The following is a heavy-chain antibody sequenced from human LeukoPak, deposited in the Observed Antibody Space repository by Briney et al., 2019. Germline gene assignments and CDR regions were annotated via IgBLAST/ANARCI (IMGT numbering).Heavy chain of an antibody. V-gene: IGHV3-30*02. Sequence: PGGSLRLSCTASGFILRDYGMHWVRQAPGKGLEWVAFVRFGGSGKYYADSVKGRFIISRDDSENTLYLQLNSLRVEDTGLYYCAKEGGVGGLDYWGQGTLLTVSA. CDR2: VRFGGSGK. CDR1: GFILRDYG. CDR3: AKEGGVGGLDY. J-gene: IGHJ4*02. D-gene: IGHD3-16*01.